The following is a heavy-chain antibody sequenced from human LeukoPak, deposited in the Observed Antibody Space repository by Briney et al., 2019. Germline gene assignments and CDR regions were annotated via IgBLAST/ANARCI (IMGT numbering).Heavy chain of an antibody. Sequence: GGSLRLSCAASGFTFSSYELYWVSQAPGKGLEWISYISSSSTIIKYADSVRGRFTISRDDARESLYLQMSSLRADDTAIYYCGASRQYVGAFDIWGQGTLVTVSS. V-gene: IGHV3-48*03. D-gene: IGHD3-16*01. CDR2: ISSSSTII. CDR3: GASRQYVGAFDI. J-gene: IGHJ3*02. CDR1: GFTFSSYE.